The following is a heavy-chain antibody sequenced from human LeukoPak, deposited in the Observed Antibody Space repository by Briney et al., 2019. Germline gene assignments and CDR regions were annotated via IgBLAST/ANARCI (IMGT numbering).Heavy chain of an antibody. Sequence: SSQTLSLTCTVSGGSISSGSYYWSWVRQPAGKRLEWIGRIYTSGSTNYNPSLKSRVTISVDTSKNQFSLKLSSVTAADTAVYYCARESVVVVAASNWFDPWGQGTLVTVSS. CDR1: GGSISSGSYY. J-gene: IGHJ5*02. CDR2: IYTSGST. V-gene: IGHV4-61*02. CDR3: ARESVVVVAASNWFDP. D-gene: IGHD2-15*01.